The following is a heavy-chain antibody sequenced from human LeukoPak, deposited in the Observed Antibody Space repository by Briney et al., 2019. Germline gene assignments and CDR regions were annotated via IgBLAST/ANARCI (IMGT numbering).Heavy chain of an antibody. CDR3: AKRGVVIRVILVGFHKEAYYFDS. CDR1: GITLSNHG. V-gene: IGHV3-23*01. D-gene: IGHD3-22*01. J-gene: IGHJ4*02. Sequence: SGGSLRLSCAVSGITLSNHGMSWVRQAPGKGLEWVAGISGSGGGTNYADSVKGRFTISRDNPKNTLFLQMNSLRAEDTAVYFCAKRGVVIRVILVGFHKEAYYFDSWGQGALVTVSS. CDR2: ISGSGGGT.